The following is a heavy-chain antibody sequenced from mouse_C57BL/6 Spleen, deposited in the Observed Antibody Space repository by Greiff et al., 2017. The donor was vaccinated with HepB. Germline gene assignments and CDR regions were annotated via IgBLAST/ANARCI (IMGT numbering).Heavy chain of an antibody. CDR3: ARNSDGYYEGAMDY. V-gene: IGHV2-2*01. J-gene: IGHJ4*01. Sequence: VQGVESGPGLVQPSQSLSITCTVSGFSLTSYGVHWVRQSPGKGLEWLGVIWSGGSTDYNAAFISRLSISKDNSKSQVFFKMNSLQADDTAIYYCARNSDGYYEGAMDYWGQGTSVTVSS. CDR1: GFSLTSYG. D-gene: IGHD2-3*01. CDR2: IWSGGST.